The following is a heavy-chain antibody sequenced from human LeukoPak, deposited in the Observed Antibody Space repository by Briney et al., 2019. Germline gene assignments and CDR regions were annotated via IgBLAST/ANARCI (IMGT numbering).Heavy chain of an antibody. CDR2: INHSGST. J-gene: IGHJ4*02. CDR3: ARAGAAAGNFDY. V-gene: IGHV4-34*01. D-gene: IGHD6-13*01. Sequence: SETLSLTCAVYGGSFSGYYWSWIRQPPGKGLEWIGEINHSGSTNYNPSLKSRVTISVDTSKNQFSLKLSSVTAADTAVYYCARAGAAAGNFDYWGQGTLVTVSS. CDR1: GGSFSGYY.